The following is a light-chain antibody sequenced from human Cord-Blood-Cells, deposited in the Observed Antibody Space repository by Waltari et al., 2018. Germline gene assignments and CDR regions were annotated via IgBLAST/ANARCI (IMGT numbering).Light chain of an antibody. V-gene: IGLV2-23*01. CDR2: MGS. CDR3: CSYAGSSTWV. Sequence: QPALPPPAPASASPGQPITTTSTGTSSDVGSYNLYSCYQHHPGKAPKLMIYMGSKRHSGVSNRFPGSESRNTTSLTISGLQAEDEADYDCCSYAGSSTWVFGGGTKLTVL. J-gene: IGLJ3*02. CDR1: SSDVGSYNL.